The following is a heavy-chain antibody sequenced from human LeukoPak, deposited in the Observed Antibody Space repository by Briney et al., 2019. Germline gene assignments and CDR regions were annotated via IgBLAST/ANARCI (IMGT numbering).Heavy chain of an antibody. CDR1: GGSISGYY. CDR2: IYSSGST. J-gene: IGHJ3*02. CDR3: ARHFTYYYDSSGYPRDIFDI. V-gene: IGHV4-59*08. Sequence: SETLSLTCSVSGGSISGYYWSWIRQSPVKGLVWIGYIYSSGSTNYNPSLKSRVTMSVDLSENQFSLELNSVTAADTALYYCARHFTYYYDSSGYPRDIFDIWGQGTMVTVSS. D-gene: IGHD3-22*01.